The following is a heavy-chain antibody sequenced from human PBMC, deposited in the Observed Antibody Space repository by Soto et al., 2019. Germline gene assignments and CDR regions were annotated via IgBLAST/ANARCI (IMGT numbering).Heavy chain of an antibody. CDR1: GLTVSGKKY. CDR2: LYYVDGS. Sequence: DVQLVESGGGLIQPGESLRLSCAAFGLTVSGKKYVAWVRQAPGKGLEWVSALYYVDGSFYADSVKGRFTTSSDSSKTPVYLQMNGLRPDDTAVYYCASWHEREHAYDVWGQGTTVTVSS. CDR3: ASWHEREHAYDV. J-gene: IGHJ3*01. V-gene: IGHV3-53*01. D-gene: IGHD1-1*01.